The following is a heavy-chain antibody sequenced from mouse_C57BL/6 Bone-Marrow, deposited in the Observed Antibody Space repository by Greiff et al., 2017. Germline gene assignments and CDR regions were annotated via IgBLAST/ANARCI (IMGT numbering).Heavy chain of an antibody. CDR3: ARRGFSRFAY. CDR2: ISSGGSYT. CDR1: GFTFSSYG. Sequence: DVKLVESGGDLVKPGGSLKLSCAASGFTFSSYGMSWVRQTPDKRLEWVATISSGGSYTYYPDSVKGRFTISRDNAKNTLYLQMSRLKSEDTAMYYCARRGFSRFAYWGQGTLVTVSA. V-gene: IGHV5-6*02. J-gene: IGHJ3*01.